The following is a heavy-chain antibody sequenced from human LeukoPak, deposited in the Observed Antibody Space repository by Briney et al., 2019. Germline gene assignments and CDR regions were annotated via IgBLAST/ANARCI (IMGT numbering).Heavy chain of an antibody. J-gene: IGHJ4*02. Sequence: GGSLRLSCAASGFTFSSYAMHWVRQAPGKGLEWVAVISYDGSNKYYADSVKGRFTISRDNSKNTLYLQMNSLRAEDTAVYYCARDGTGGSYSLDYWGQGTLVTVSS. CDR2: ISYDGSNK. D-gene: IGHD1-26*01. CDR1: GFTFSSYA. V-gene: IGHV3-30-3*01. CDR3: ARDGTGGSYSLDY.